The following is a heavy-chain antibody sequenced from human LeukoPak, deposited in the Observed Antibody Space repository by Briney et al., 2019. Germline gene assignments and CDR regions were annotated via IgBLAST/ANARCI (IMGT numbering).Heavy chain of an antibody. J-gene: IGHJ4*02. CDR1: GGSISSGGYY. CDR2: IYYSGST. D-gene: IGHD4-17*01. Sequence: SETLSLTCTVSGGSISSGGYYWSWIRQHPGKGLEWIGCIYYSGSTYYNPSLKSRVTISVDTSKNQFSLKLSSVTAADTAVYYCAETKYDHGDYVFDYWGQGTLVTVSS. CDR3: AETKYDHGDYVFDY. V-gene: IGHV4-31*03.